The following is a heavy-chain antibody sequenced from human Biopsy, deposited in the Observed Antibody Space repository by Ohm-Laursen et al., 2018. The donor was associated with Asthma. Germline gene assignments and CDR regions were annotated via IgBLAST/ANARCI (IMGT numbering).Heavy chain of an antibody. CDR2: HDHEEGGT. CDR1: GYNLTDLA. Sequence: SVKVSCKISGYNLTDLAMHWVRQAPGQGLEWMGGHDHEEGGTVNARRFQGRVTMTEDTSTDTAYMELSSLSSDDTAVYYCASDFPKDYVRYNFQFWGQGTLVTVSS. V-gene: IGHV1-24*01. D-gene: IGHD4-17*01. CDR3: ASDFPKDYVRYNFQF. J-gene: IGHJ4*02.